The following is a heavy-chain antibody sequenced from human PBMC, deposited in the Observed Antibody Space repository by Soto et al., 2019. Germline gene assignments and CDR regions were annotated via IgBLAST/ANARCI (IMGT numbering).Heavy chain of an antibody. D-gene: IGHD3-9*01. CDR2: MNPNSGNT. Sequence: VASVKVSCKASGYTFTSYDINWVRQATGQGLEWMGWMNPNSGNTGYAQKFQGRVTMTRNTSISTAYMELSSLRSEDTAVYYCARGRVSYDILTGYPDVTHMDVWGKGTTVTV. CDR1: GYTFTSYD. V-gene: IGHV1-8*01. J-gene: IGHJ6*03. CDR3: ARGRVSYDILTGYPDVTHMDV.